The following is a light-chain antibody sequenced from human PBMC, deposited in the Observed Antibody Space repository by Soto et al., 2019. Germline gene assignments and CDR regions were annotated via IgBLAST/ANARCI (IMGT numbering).Light chain of an antibody. CDR2: FAS. CDR1: QGVSTF. V-gene: IGKV1-16*01. CDR3: QQYNVYPFT. Sequence: DIQMTQSPSSLSASLGDRVTITCRASQGVSTFLARFQQKPGKAPKSLIYFASSLQSGVPSRFSGSGSGTDFTLTISSLQPEDFATYYCQQYNVYPFTFGGGTKVEIK. J-gene: IGKJ4*01.